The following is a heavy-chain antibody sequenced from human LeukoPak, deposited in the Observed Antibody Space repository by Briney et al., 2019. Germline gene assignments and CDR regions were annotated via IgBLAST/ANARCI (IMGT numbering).Heavy chain of an antibody. J-gene: IGHJ4*02. V-gene: IGHV1-3*01. D-gene: IGHD6-13*01. CDR3: ARTGSSRWHGDHYYFDY. Sequence: ASVKVSCKASGYTITSYAIHWVRQAPGQRLEWMGWINCDNGNTKYSQKFQGRITITGDASASTAYMELSGLRSEDTAVFYCARTGSSRWHGDHYYFDYWGQGTLVTVSS. CDR1: GYTITSYA. CDR2: INCDNGNT.